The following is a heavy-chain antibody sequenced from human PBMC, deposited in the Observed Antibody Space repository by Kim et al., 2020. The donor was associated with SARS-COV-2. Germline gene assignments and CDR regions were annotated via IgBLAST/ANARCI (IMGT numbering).Heavy chain of an antibody. Sequence: SVKVSCKASGGTFSSYAISWVRQAPGQGLEWMGGIIPIFGTANYAQKFQGRVTITADESTSTAYMELSSLRSEDTAVYYCARVSTIFGVVTNYYYYYMDVWGKGTTVTVSS. D-gene: IGHD3-3*01. V-gene: IGHV1-69*13. CDR1: GGTFSSYA. CDR2: IIPIFGTA. CDR3: ARVSTIFGVVTNYYYYYMDV. J-gene: IGHJ6*03.